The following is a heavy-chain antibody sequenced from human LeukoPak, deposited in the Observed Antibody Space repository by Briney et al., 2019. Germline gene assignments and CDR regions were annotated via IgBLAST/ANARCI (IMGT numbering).Heavy chain of an antibody. J-gene: IGHJ4*02. V-gene: IGHV1-46*01. CDR2: INPSGGST. D-gene: IGHD3-22*01. CDR1: GYTFTSYY. CDR3: ARGPGPADDGGGYCFDY. Sequence: ASVKVSCKASGYTFTSYYLYWVRQAPGQGLEWMGVINPSGGSTTSAQKFQGRVTMTRDTSTSTVYMELGSLRSEDTAVYYCARGPGPADDGGGYCFDYWGQGTLVTVSS.